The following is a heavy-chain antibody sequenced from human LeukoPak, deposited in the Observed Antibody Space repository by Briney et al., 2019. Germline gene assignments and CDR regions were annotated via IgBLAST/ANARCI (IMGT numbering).Heavy chain of an antibody. J-gene: IGHJ4*02. D-gene: IGHD6-19*01. Sequence: GGSLRLSCAASGFTFSSYSMNWVRQAPGKGLEWVAVISYDGSNKYYADSVKGRFTISRDNSKNTLYLQMNSLRAEDTAVYYCARSLAVAKFFDYWGQGTLVTVSS. V-gene: IGHV3-30*03. CDR3: ARSLAVAKFFDY. CDR2: ISYDGSNK. CDR1: GFTFSSYS.